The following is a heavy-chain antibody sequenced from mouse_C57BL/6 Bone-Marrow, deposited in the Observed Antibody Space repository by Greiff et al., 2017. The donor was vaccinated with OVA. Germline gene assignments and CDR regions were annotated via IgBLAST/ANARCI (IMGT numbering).Heavy chain of an antibody. J-gene: IGHJ3*01. V-gene: IGHV1-26*01. CDR1: GYTFTDYY. CDR3: ARWDDYDGFAY. Sequence: VQLQQSGPELVKPGASVKISCKASGYTFTDYYMNWVKQSHGKSLEWIGDINPNNGGTSYNQKFKGKATLTVDKSSSTAYMELRSLTSEDSAVYYCARWDDYDGFAYWGQGTLVTVSA. CDR2: INPNNGGT. D-gene: IGHD2-4*01.